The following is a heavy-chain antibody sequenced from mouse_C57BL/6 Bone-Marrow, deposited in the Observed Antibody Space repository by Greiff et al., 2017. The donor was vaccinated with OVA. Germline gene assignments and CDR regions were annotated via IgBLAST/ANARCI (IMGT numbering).Heavy chain of an antibody. CDR3: ARTYSPYYYAMDY. CDR2: IDPSDSYT. D-gene: IGHD2-12*01. Sequence: QVQLKQSGAELVMPGASVKLSCKASGYTFTSYWMHWVKQRPGQGLEWIGEIDPSDSYTNYNQKFKGKSTLTVDKSSSTAYMQLSSLTSEDSAVYYCARTYSPYYYAMDYWGQGTSVTVSS. V-gene: IGHV1-69*01. CDR1: GYTFTSYW. J-gene: IGHJ4*01.